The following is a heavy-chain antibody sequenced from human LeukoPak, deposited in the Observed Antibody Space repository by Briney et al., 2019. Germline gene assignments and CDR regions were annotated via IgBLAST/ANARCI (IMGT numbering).Heavy chain of an antibody. D-gene: IGHD3-9*01. CDR1: GFTFSSYA. CDR3: AKDRVLRYFDWLLGTFDY. Sequence: GGSLRLSCAASGFTFSSYAMSWVRQAPGNGLEWVSAISGSGGSTYYADSVKGRFTISRDNSKNTLYLQMNSLRAEDTAVYYCAKDRVLRYFDWLLGTFDYWGQGTLVTVSS. V-gene: IGHV3-23*01. CDR2: ISGSGGST. J-gene: IGHJ4*02.